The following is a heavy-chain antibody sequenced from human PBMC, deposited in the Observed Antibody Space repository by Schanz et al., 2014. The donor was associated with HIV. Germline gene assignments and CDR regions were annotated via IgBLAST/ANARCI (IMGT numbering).Heavy chain of an antibody. V-gene: IGHV3-23*01. J-gene: IGHJ4*02. Sequence: EVQLLESGGGLVQPGKSLRLSCAASGFTFYTYAMTWVRQAPGKGLEWVSTISDSGDGTYYADSMKGRVTISRDNSKNTLYLQMNSLGAEDTAVYYCAKVAIHSSGWLPFDYWGQGTLVIVSS. CDR2: ISDSGDGT. D-gene: IGHD6-19*01. CDR1: GFTFYTYA. CDR3: AKVAIHSSGWLPFDY.